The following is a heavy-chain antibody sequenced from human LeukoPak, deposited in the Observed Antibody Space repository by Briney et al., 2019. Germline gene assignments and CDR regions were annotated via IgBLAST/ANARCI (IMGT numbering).Heavy chain of an antibody. D-gene: IGHD6-13*01. CDR3: ARGEGSRNWFDP. J-gene: IGHJ5*02. CDR1: GYTFTGYY. CDR2: INPNSGGT. V-gene: IGHV1-2*02. Sequence: ASVKVSCKASGYTFTGYYMHWVRQAPGQGLEWMGWINPNSGGTNYAQKLQGRVTMTTDTSTSTAYMELRSLRSEDTAVYYCARGEGSRNWFDPWGQGTLVTVSS.